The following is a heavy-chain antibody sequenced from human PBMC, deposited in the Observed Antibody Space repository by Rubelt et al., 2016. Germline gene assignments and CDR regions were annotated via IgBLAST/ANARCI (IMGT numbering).Heavy chain of an antibody. CDR1: GFTFSSYA. CDR2: ISGRGGST. V-gene: IGHV3-23*01. Sequence: EVQLLESGGGLVQPGGSLRLPCAASGFTFSSYAMSWVRQAPGKGLEWVYVISGRGGSTYYADSVEGRFTISRENSKNTLYLQMNSLRPEDTAVYYCARAHTRTNSGWSYYFDYWGQGTLVSVSS. J-gene: IGHJ4*02. CDR3: ARAHTRTNSGWSYYFDY. D-gene: IGHD6-19*01.